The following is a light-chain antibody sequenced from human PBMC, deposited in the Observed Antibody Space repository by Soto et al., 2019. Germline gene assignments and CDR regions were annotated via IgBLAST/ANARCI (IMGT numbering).Light chain of an antibody. V-gene: IGLV1-40*01. CDR3: QFYDSSLSAVV. CDR1: SSNIGAGYD. CDR2: GNS. J-gene: IGLJ2*01. Sequence: QSVLTQPPSVSGAPGQRVTISCTGSSSNIGAGYDVHWYQQLPGTAPKLLIYGNSNRPSGVPDRFSGSKSGTSASLAITGLQAGDEADYYCQFYDSSLSAVVFGGGTQLTVL.